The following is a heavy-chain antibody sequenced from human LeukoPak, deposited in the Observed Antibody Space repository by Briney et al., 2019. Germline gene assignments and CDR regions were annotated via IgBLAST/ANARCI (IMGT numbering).Heavy chain of an antibody. CDR3: ARGVLGAYYDSSGYPNILVAEYFQH. J-gene: IGHJ1*01. CDR2: ISYDGSNK. D-gene: IGHD3-22*01. CDR1: GFTFSSYA. V-gene: IGHV3-30*04. Sequence: PGGSLRLSCAASGFTFSSYAMHWVRQAPGKGLEWVAVISYDGSNKYYADSVKGRFTISRDNSKNTLYLQMNSLRAEDTAVCYCARGVLGAYYDSSGYPNILVAEYFQHWGQGTLVTVSS.